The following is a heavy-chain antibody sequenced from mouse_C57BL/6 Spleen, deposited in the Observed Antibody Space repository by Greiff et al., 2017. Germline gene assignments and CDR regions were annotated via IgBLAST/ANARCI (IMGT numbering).Heavy chain of an antibody. CDR1: GYTFTSYW. D-gene: IGHD1-1*01. V-gene: IGHV1-74*01. CDR3: AQTTVVDYAMDY. CDR2: IYPSDSDT. Sequence: QVQLQQSGAELVKPGASVKLSCKASGYTFTSYWMHWVKQRPGQGLEWIGRIYPSDSDTNYNQKFKGKATLTADKSSSTAYMQLSSLTSEDSAVYYCAQTTVVDYAMDYWGQGTSVTVSS. J-gene: IGHJ4*01.